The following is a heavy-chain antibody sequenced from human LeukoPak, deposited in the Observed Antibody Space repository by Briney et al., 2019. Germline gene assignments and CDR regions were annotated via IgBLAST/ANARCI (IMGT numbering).Heavy chain of an antibody. CDR3: AKDYGPKQLVFFDS. CDR1: GFTFSSYA. J-gene: IGHJ4*02. Sequence: GGSLRLSCEASGFTFSSYALSWVRQAPGKGLEWVSAISENGGTTFYADSVKGRFIITRDNSKSTLYMQMNSLRGEDTAVYYCAKDYGPKQLVFFDSWGQGTLVTVSS. CDR2: ISENGGTT. V-gene: IGHV3-23*01. D-gene: IGHD6-13*01.